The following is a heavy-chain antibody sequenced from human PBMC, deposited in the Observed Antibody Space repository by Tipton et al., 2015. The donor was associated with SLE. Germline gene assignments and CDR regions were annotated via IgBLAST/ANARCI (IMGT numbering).Heavy chain of an antibody. D-gene: IGHD3-10*01. CDR3: ARHPRHITASGTYPKGGSQY. V-gene: IGHV4-38-2*02. CDR2: IYHSGST. J-gene: IGHJ1*01. CDR1: GYSVRSGYY. Sequence: LRLSCTVSGYSVRSGYYWGWIRQPPGKGLEWIGSIYHSGSTYYNPSLKSRVTMSLDTSNNQFSLQLTSVTAADTAVYYCARHPRHITASGTYPKGGSQYWGQGTLVAVSS.